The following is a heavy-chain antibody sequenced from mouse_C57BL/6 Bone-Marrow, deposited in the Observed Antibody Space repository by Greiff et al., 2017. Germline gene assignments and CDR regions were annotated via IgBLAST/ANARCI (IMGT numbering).Heavy chain of an antibody. V-gene: IGHV1-55*01. Sequence: VQLQQSGAELVRPGTSVKVSCKASGYTFTSYWITWVKQRPGQGLEWIGDIYPGSGSTNYNEKFKSKATLTVDTSSSTAYMQLSSLTSEDSAVYYCARPYYSNYWYFDVWGTGTTVTVSS. J-gene: IGHJ1*03. CDR1: GYTFTSYW. CDR2: IYPGSGST. CDR3: ARPYYSNYWYFDV. D-gene: IGHD2-5*01.